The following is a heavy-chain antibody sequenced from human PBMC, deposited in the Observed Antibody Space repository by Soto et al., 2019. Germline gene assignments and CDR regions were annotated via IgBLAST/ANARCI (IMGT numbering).Heavy chain of an antibody. J-gene: IGHJ4*02. CDR1: GFTFHSFT. CDR3: ARDPRETTYYLDY. V-gene: IGHV3-30*03. Sequence: GESLKISCAASGFTFHSFTMHWVRQTPGKGLEWVALISYDGSNEYYADSVKGRFTISRDNSKSTLYLQMNSLRTDDTALYYCARDPRETTYYLDYWGQGTLVTVSS. CDR2: ISYDGSNE. D-gene: IGHD1-1*01.